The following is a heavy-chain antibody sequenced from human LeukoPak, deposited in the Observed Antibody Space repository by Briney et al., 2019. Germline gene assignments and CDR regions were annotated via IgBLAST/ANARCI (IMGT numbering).Heavy chain of an antibody. V-gene: IGHV3-23*01. CDR2: VSVSVSNT. CDR1: GFTFSSYA. D-gene: IGHD2-2*01. CDR3: ARRVWCSSTNCRGFDY. J-gene: IGHJ4*02. Sequence: PGGSLRLSCAASGFTFSSYAMIWVRQAPGKGLEWLSAVSVSVSNTYYADSVKGRFTIPRDNSKNTLYLQMNSLRAGDTAVYYCARRVWCSSTNCRGFDYWGQGTPVTVSS.